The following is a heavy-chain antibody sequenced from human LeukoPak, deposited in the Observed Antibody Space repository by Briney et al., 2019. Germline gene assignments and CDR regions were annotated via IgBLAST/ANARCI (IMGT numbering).Heavy chain of an antibody. CDR1: GFTFSSYS. Sequence: PGGSLRLSRAASGFTFSSYSMNWVRQAPGKGLEWVSSISSRSGDIYYADSVKGRFTISRDNAKNSLYLQMNSLRDEDTAVYYCARELSAGTTGMDVWGQGTTVTVSS. V-gene: IGHV3-21*01. CDR2: ISSRSGDI. D-gene: IGHD1-1*01. J-gene: IGHJ6*02. CDR3: ARELSAGTTGMDV.